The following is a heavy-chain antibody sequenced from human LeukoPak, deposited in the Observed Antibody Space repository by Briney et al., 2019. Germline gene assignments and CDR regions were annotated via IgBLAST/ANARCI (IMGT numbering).Heavy chain of an antibody. D-gene: IGHD2-21*01. CDR3: ARMTSGGENYYYYYYMDV. CDR1: GDSISSNTYY. Sequence: PSETLSLTCTVSGDSISSNTYYWGWIRQPPGKGLEWIGTIYYSGSTYYNPSLKSRVSMSLDTSKNQFSLKLSSVTAADTAVYYCARMTSGGENYYYYYYMDVWGKGTTVTVSS. CDR2: IYYSGST. J-gene: IGHJ6*03. V-gene: IGHV4-39*07.